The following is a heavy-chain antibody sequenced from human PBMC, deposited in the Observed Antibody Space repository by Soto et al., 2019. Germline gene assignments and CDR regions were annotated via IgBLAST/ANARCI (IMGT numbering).Heavy chain of an antibody. D-gene: IGHD3-10*01. CDR2: ADTGNGNT. CDR3: AKGLRGGYPGSRIFDY. J-gene: IGHJ4*02. Sequence: GTSVEVSCMPSGYSFTNHASRWVRQAPEQSLEWMGWADTGNGNTKYSQKFQGRVTISRDTFAKIVDMELSSLRSEDTAVYYCAKGLRGGYPGSRIFDYWGQGTPVTVSS. CDR1: GYSFTNHA. V-gene: IGHV1-3*04.